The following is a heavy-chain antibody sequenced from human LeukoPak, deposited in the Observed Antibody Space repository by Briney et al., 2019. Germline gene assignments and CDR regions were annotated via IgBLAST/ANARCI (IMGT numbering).Heavy chain of an antibody. J-gene: IGHJ3*02. CDR3: ARVGIVATIRGAFDI. V-gene: IGHV3-30*04. D-gene: IGHD5-12*01. CDR2: ISYDGSNK. CDR1: GFTFSSYA. Sequence: GRSLRLSCAASGFTFSSYAMHWVRQAPGKGLEWVAVISYDGSNKYYADSVKGRFTISRDDSKNTLYPQMNSLRAEDTAVYYCARVGIVATIRGAFDIWGQGTMVTVSS.